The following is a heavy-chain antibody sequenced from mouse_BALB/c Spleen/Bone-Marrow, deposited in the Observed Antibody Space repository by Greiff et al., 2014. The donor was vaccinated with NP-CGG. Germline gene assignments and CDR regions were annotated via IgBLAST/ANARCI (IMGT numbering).Heavy chain of an antibody. V-gene: IGHV3-1*02. CDR2: IHYSGST. CDR1: GYSITSGYS. Sequence: EVQLQESGPDLVKPSQSLSLTCTVTGYSITSGYSWHWIRQFPGNKLEWMGYIHYSGSTYYKPSLKSRISITRDTSKNQFFLQLNSVTTEDTATYYGARRGSSSYWYFDVWGAGTTVTVSS. CDR3: ARRGSSSYWYFDV. J-gene: IGHJ1*01. D-gene: IGHD1-1*01.